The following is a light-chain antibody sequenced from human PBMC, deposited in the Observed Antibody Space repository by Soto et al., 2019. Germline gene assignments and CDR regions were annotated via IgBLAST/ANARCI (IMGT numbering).Light chain of an antibody. J-gene: IGKJ2*01. CDR2: GAS. CDR3: QQYGSSPYT. CDR1: QSVSSSC. V-gene: IGKV3-20*01. Sequence: EIVLTQSPGTLSLSPGERATLSCRASQSVSSSCLAWYQQKPGQAPRLLIYGASSRATGIPDRFSGSGSGTDFTLSISRLEPEDFAVYYCQQYGSSPYTFGQGTMLEIK.